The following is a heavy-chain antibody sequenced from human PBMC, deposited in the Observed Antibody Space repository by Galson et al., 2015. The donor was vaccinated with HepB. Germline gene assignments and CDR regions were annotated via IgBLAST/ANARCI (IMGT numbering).Heavy chain of an antibody. D-gene: IGHD3/OR15-3a*01. Sequence: SETLSLTCAVSGGSISSTYWWNWVRQSPTKGLEWIGEIYHSGSTNYNPSLQSRVSISVDESKNQFSLKLTSVTAADTAVYYCARSIGLLWGDWDSWGQGTLVAGSS. J-gene: IGHJ4*02. CDR2: IYHSGST. V-gene: IGHV4-4*02. CDR1: GGSISSTYW. CDR3: ARSIGLLWGDWDS.